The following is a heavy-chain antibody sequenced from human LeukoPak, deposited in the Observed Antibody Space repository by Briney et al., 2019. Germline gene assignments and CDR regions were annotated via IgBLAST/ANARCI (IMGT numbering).Heavy chain of an antibody. CDR1: GYTFTSYD. D-gene: IGHD3-9*01. CDR2: LNPNSGNT. Sequence: ASVKVSCKASGYTFTSYDVSWVRQATGQGLEWMGWLNPNSGNTGYAQKFQGRVTMTRNTSISTAYMELSSLRSEDTAVYYCARGSRVLRYFDWLLPHNHMDVWGKGTTVTVSS. V-gene: IGHV1-8*01. CDR3: ARGSRVLRYFDWLLPHNHMDV. J-gene: IGHJ6*03.